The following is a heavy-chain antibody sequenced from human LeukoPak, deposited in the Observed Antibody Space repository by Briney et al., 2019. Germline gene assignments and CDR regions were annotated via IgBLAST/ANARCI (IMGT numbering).Heavy chain of an antibody. Sequence: ASVKVSCKVSGYTLTELSMHWVRQDPGNGLEWMGGFDPEDGETIYAQKFQGRVTMTEVTSTDTAYMELSSLRSEDTAVYYCATVKAAALYGARSYYFDYWGQGTLVTVSS. D-gene: IGHD6-13*01. CDR3: ATVKAAALYGARSYYFDY. J-gene: IGHJ4*02. V-gene: IGHV1-24*01. CDR2: FDPEDGET. CDR1: GYTLTELS.